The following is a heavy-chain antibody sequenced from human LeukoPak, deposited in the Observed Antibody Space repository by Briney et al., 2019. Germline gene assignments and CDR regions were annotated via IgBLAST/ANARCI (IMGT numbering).Heavy chain of an antibody. D-gene: IGHD3-22*01. CDR3: ARGAHYYYDSSGYYPKLDY. Sequence: SETLSLTCTVSGGSVSNYYWSWIRQSPGKGLEWIGYISHSGSVNYNPSLKSRVTMSVDTSKNQFSLKLSSVTAADTAVYYCARGAHYYYDSSGYYPKLDYWGQGTLVTVSS. J-gene: IGHJ4*02. CDR2: ISHSGSV. CDR1: GGSVSNYY. V-gene: IGHV4-59*02.